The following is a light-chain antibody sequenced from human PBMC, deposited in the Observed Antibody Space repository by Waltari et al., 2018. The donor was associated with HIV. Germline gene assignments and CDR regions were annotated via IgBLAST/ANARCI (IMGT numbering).Light chain of an antibody. CDR1: PRVSYN. Sequence: VMTQSAGTLSVSPGARATLSCRASPRVSYNLAWYQQKPGEAPRLLRYDASDRATGVPARFICSGSWPEFTVTISGLQSEDFAVYFCQQYQDWPPWTFGQGTKVEMK. CDR2: DAS. CDR3: QQYQDWPPWT. J-gene: IGKJ1*01. V-gene: IGKV3-15*01.